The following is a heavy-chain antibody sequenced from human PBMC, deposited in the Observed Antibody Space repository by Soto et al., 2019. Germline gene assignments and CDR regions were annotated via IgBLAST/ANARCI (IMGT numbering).Heavy chain of an antibody. Sequence: QVQLQESGPGLVKPSQTLSLTCTVSGGSISSGGYYWSWIRQHPGKGLEWIGYIYYSGSTYYNPSLKSRVTISVDTSKNQFSLKLSSVTAADTAVYYCARDGKSSVRFIGYYYGMDVWGQGTTVTVSS. CDR2: IYYSGST. V-gene: IGHV4-31*03. CDR1: GGSISSGGYY. J-gene: IGHJ6*02. CDR3: ARDGKSSVRFIGYYYGMDV. D-gene: IGHD3-16*01.